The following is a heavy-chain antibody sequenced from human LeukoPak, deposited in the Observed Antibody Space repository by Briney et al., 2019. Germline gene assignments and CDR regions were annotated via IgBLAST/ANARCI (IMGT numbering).Heavy chain of an antibody. V-gene: IGHV3-9*03. CDR2: ISWNSGSI. D-gene: IGHD3-22*01. J-gene: IGHJ4*02. CDR1: GFTFDDYA. Sequence: GRSLRLSCAASGFTFDDYAMHWVRHAPGKGLEWVSGISWNSGSIGYADSVKGRFTISRDNAKNSLYLQMNSLRAEDMALYYCAKGTAPDYYDSSGYQHFDYWGQGTLVTVSS. CDR3: AKGTAPDYYDSSGYQHFDY.